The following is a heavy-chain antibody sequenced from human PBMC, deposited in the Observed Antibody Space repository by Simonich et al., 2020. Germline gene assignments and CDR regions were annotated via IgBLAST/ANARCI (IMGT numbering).Heavy chain of an antibody. J-gene: IGHJ4*02. CDR1: GFTLDVYG. V-gene: IGHV3-20*01. CDR3: ARGRNDFDY. D-gene: IGHD1-1*01. CDR2: INWNDGST. Sequence: EVQLVESGGGVVRPGGSLRLSCAASGFTLDVYGMSWVRQVPWKGLGWVSTINWNDGSTGYADSVKGRFTISRDNAKNSLYLQMNSLRAEDTAWYHCARGRNDFDYWGQGTLVTVSS.